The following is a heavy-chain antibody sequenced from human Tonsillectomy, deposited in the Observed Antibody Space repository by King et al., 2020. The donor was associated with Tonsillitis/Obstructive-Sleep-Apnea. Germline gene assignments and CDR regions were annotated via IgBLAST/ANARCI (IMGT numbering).Heavy chain of an antibody. D-gene: IGHD5-12*01. CDR3: VRGSDYDSDAFDI. CDR1: GFTFSDSG. J-gene: IGHJ3*02. Sequence: DVQLVESGGGSAQPGGSLRLSCAASGFTFSDSGMNWVRQAPGKGLEWVSYISVSGTVIYYGDSVKGRFTVSRNNAENSMHLQMNSLRAEDTAVYYCVRGSDYDSDAFDIWGQGTMVTVSS. V-gene: IGHV3-48*03. CDR2: ISVSGTVI.